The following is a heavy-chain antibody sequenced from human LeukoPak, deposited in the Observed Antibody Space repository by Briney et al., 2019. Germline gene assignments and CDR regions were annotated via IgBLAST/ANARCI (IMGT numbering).Heavy chain of an antibody. J-gene: IGHJ4*02. V-gene: IGHV1-2*02. CDR3: AIGPSNGGYPD. CDR1: GYTFTDFY. CDR2: IDPKSGGT. Sequence: GASVTVSYKTSGYTFTDFYIHWVRQAPGQGREGMGWIDPKSGGTIYAWNFQGRVTMTRDTSISTAYMELSSLRSDDTAMYYCAIGPSNGGYPDWGQGTLVTVSS. D-gene: IGHD2-15*01.